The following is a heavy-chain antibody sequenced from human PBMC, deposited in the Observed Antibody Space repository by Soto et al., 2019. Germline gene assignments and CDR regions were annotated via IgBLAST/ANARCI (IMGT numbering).Heavy chain of an antibody. D-gene: IGHD6-19*01. CDR3: ARGAAGIAVAGPSYYFDY. Sequence: ASVKVSCKASGYTFTSYAMHWVRQAPGQRLEWMGWINAGNGNTKYSQKFQGRVTITADKSTSTAYMELSSLRSEDTAVYYCARGAAGIAVAGPSYYFDYWGQGTLVTVSS. V-gene: IGHV1-3*01. CDR2: INAGNGNT. CDR1: GYTFTSYA. J-gene: IGHJ4*02.